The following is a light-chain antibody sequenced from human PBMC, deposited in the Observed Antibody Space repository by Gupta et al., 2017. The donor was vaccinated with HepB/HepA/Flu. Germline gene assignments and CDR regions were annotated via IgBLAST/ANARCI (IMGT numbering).Light chain of an antibody. CDR1: QSVSSY. V-gene: IGKV3-11*01. J-gene: IGKJ3*01. CDR3: QQRSNWPRGFT. Sequence: EMVLTPSPATLSLSPGERATLSCRASQSVSSYLAWYQQKPGQPPRLLIYATSNRATGIPARFSGSGSGTDFSLTISNLEPEDAAVYYCQQRSNWPRGFTFGPGTKVEIK. CDR2: ATS.